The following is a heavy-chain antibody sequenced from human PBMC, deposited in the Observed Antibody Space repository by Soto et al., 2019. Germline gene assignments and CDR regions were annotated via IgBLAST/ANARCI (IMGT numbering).Heavy chain of an antibody. J-gene: IGHJ3*02. V-gene: IGHV4-4*02. CDR1: GDSISSSYW. D-gene: IGHD3-16*01. Sequence: QVQLQESGPGLVKPSGTLSLTSAVSGDSISSSYWWSWVRQPPGKGLEWIGEMYHSGSTNYNPSLKSRVTISVDKSNNQFFLDLTSVTVADTAVYYCARLHMITFGGHVYRPFDIWGQGTMVTVSS. CDR3: ARLHMITFGGHVYRPFDI. CDR2: MYHSGST.